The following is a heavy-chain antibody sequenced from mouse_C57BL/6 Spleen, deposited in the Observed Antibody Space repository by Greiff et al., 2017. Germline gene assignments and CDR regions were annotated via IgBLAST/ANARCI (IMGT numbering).Heavy chain of an antibody. CDR2: FYPGSGSI. J-gene: IGHJ2*01. D-gene: IGHD3-3*01. CDR1: GYTFTEYT. CDR3: AKHEARANGYFDY. V-gene: IGHV1-62-2*01. Sequence: VQLQESGAELVKPGASVKLSCKASGYTFTEYTIHWVKQRPGQGLEWIGCFYPGSGSIKYNEKFKDKATLTADKSSSTVYMELSRLTSEDSAVYSCAKHEARANGYFDYWGQGTTLTVSS.